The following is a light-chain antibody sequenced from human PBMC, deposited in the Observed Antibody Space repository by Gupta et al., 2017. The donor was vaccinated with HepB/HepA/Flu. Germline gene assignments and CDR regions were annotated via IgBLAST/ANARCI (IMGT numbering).Light chain of an antibody. CDR1: QIISRDY. J-gene: IGKJ2*01. Sequence: DIVLTQSPGTLSLSPEDRATLSCRASQIISRDYFAWYQQKPGQAPRLLIHGTSSRATGIPDRFSGSGSGTEFTLIISRREPEDFAVYYCQHWDCSQYTFGQGTKMDIK. CDR2: GTS. CDR3: QHWDCSQYT. V-gene: IGKV3-20*01.